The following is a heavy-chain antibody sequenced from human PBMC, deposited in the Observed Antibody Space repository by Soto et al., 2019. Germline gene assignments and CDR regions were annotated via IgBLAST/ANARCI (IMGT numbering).Heavy chain of an antibody. J-gene: IGHJ6*02. CDR3: GKDTLDCSGGDCPLYYYYGMDV. CDR2: ISNDGSNK. CDR1: GFTFRSYG. Sequence: QVQLVESGGGVVQPGTSLRLSCAASGFTFRSYGMHWVRQAPGKGLELLAVISNDGSNKYLADSVKGRLALSRDNSRNTLYLKINSLRGEDTAVYYCGKDTLDCSGGDCPLYYYYGMDVWGQGTTVTVSS. V-gene: IGHV3-30*18. D-gene: IGHD2-15*01.